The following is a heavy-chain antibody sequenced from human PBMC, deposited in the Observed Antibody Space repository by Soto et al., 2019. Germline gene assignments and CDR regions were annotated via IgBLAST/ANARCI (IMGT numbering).Heavy chain of an antibody. CDR3: ARDTAPRHDAFDI. CDR1: GGSISSGGYY. D-gene: IGHD5-18*01. J-gene: IGHJ3*02. CDR2: IYYSGST. V-gene: IGHV4-31*03. Sequence: ASETLSLTCTVSGGSISSGGYYWSWIRQHPGKGLEWIGYIYYSGSTYYNPSLKSRVTISVDTSKNQFSLKLSSVTAVDTAVYYCARDTAPRHDAFDIWGQGTMVTVSS.